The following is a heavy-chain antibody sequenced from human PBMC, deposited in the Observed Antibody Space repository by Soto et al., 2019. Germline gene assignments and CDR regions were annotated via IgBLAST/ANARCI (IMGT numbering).Heavy chain of an antibody. D-gene: IGHD6-19*01. V-gene: IGHV3-13*01. Sequence: EQLVESGGGWAQPGGALRLSCVASGFYFSTYDMCWVRQTPGKGLEWVSGIGTAGDTHYPDSVKGRFTVSRENAKNSMYLQLNSVTAGDTAVYFCTRANADYSSGWRRGAFDIWGQGTTVTVSS. CDR1: GFYFSTYD. CDR3: TRANADYSSGWRRGAFDI. CDR2: IGTAGDT. J-gene: IGHJ3*02.